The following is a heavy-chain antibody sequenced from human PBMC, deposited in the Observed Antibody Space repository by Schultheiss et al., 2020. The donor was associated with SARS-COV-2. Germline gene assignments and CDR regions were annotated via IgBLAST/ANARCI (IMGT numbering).Heavy chain of an antibody. CDR2: ISGSGGST. D-gene: IGHD3-22*01. CDR3: AKDMYYYDSSGYYYGTTFDY. Sequence: GGSLRLSCAASGFTFSSYAMSWVRQAPGKGLEWVSAISGSGGSTYYADSVKGRFTISRDNSKNTLYLQMNSLRAEDTAVYYCAKDMYYYDSSGYYYGTTFDYWGQGTLVTVSS. V-gene: IGHV3-23*01. J-gene: IGHJ4*02. CDR1: GFTFSSYA.